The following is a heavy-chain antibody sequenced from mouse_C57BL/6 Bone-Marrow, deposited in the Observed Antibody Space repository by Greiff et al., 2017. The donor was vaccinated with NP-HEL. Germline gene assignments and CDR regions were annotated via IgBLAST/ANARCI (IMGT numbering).Heavy chain of an antibody. J-gene: IGHJ1*03. CDR1: GFNIKDDY. Sequence: QQSGAELVRPGASVKLSCTASGFNIKDDYMHWVKQRPEQGLEWIGWIDPENGDTEYASQFQGKAPITADPSSNTAYLQLSSLTSEDTAVYYCNIYYDYDDWYFDVWGTGTTVTVSS. CDR2: IDPENGDT. V-gene: IGHV14-4*01. D-gene: IGHD2-4*01. CDR3: NIYYDYDDWYFDV.